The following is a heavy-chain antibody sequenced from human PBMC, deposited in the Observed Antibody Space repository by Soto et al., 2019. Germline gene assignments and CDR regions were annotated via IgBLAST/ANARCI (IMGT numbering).Heavy chain of an antibody. CDR2: IYYSGST. CDR3: ASAWIQLWLRFDY. J-gene: IGHJ4*02. V-gene: IGHV4-31*03. Sequence: SETLSLTCTGSSGSISSGGYYWSWIRQHPGKGLEWIGYIYYSGSTYYNPSLKSRVTISVDTSKNQFSLKLSSVTAADTAVYYCASAWIQLWLRFDYWGQGTLVTVSS. CDR1: SGSISSGGYY. D-gene: IGHD5-18*01.